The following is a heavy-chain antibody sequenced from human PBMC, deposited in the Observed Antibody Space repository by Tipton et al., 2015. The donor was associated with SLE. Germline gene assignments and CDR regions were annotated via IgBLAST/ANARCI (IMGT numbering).Heavy chain of an antibody. D-gene: IGHD6-19*01. V-gene: IGHV3-23*01. J-gene: IGHJ4*02. CDR3: AKDRRSSGWTGTSDY. Sequence: SLRLSCAASGFTFSSYAMSWVRQAPGKGLEWVSAISGSGGSTYYADSVKGRFTISRDNSKNTLYLQMNSLRAEDTAVYYCAKDRRSSGWTGTSDYWGQGTLVTVSS. CDR1: GFTFSSYA. CDR2: ISGSGGST.